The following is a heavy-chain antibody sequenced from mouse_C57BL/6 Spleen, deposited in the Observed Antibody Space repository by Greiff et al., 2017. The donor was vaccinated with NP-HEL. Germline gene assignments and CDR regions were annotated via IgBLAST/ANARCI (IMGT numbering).Heavy chain of an antibody. Sequence: QVQLQQPGAELVKPGASVKMSCKASGYTFTSYWITWVKQRPGQGLEWIGDIYPGSGSTTYNEKFKSKATLTVDTSSSTAYMQLSSLTSEDSAVYYCARIPRKRSSHAMDDWGQGTSVTVSS. V-gene: IGHV1-55*01. CDR3: ARIPRKRSSHAMDD. CDR1: GYTFTSYW. J-gene: IGHJ4*01. D-gene: IGHD1-1*01. CDR2: IYPGSGST.